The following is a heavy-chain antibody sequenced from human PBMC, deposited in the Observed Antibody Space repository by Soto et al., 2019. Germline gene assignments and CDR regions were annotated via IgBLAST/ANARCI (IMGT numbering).Heavy chain of an antibody. Sequence: GWSLRLSCAASGFTFSSYAMHWVRQAPGKGLEWVAVISYDGSNKYYADSVKGRFTISRDNSKNTLYLQMNSLRAEDTAVYYCAEGGSYYFDYWGQGTLVTVSS. CDR2: ISYDGSNK. V-gene: IGHV3-30*04. CDR1: GFTFSSYA. J-gene: IGHJ4*02. CDR3: AEGGSYYFDY. D-gene: IGHD1-26*01.